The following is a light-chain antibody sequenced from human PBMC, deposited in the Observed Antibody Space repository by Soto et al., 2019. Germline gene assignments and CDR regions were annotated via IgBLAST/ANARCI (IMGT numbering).Light chain of an antibody. V-gene: IGKV3-15*01. CDR2: GAS. CDR1: QTLSSD. CDR3: QQYNRWPGT. J-gene: IGKJ2*01. Sequence: EIVMTQSPATLSVSPGERATLSCRASQTLSSDLAWYQQKPGQAPRLLVYGASTRATGIPARFSGSGSGLDFTLTISSLQSEDFAVYFCQQYNRWPGTFGQGTKVDIK.